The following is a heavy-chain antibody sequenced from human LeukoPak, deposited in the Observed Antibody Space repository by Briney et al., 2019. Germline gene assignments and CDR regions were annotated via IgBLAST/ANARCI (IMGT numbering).Heavy chain of an antibody. CDR1: GGSMRNYY. D-gene: IGHD4-17*01. Sequence: SETLSLTCSVSGGSMRNYYWSWIRQPPGKGLEWIGYIYYSGNTNYNPSLKSRVTISVDTSKNQFSLKLSSVTAADTAVYYCARIGPSVTTPPPFDYWGQGTLVTVSS. CDR3: ARIGPSVTTPPPFDY. V-gene: IGHV4-59*08. CDR2: IYYSGNT. J-gene: IGHJ4*02.